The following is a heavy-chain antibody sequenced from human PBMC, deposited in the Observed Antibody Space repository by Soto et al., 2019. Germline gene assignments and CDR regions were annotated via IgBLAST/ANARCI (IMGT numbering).Heavy chain of an antibody. CDR1: GYTFTGYY. V-gene: IGHV1-2*02. D-gene: IGHD3-9*01. CDR2: INPNTGGT. CDR3: ARDSYYDILTGYSRNAFDI. Sequence: ASVKVSCKASGYTFTGYYIHWVRQAPGQGLEWMGWINPNTGGTNYAQNFQGRVTVTRDTSITTAYMDLSSLRSDDTAMYYCARDSYYDILTGYSRNAFDIWGPGTMVTVS. J-gene: IGHJ3*02.